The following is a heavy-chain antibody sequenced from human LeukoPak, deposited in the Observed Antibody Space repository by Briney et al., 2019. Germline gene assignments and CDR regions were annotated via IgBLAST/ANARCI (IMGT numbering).Heavy chain of an antibody. Sequence: ASVKVSCKASGYTFTGYYMHWVRQAPGLGLEWMGIINPSGGSTNYAQKFQRRVTMTRDTSTSTVYMELSSLRSEDTAVYYCARDACSSRICSAGGNWFDPWGQGTLVTVSS. V-gene: IGHV1-46*01. CDR2: INPSGGST. D-gene: IGHD2-2*01. CDR1: GYTFTGYY. J-gene: IGHJ5*02. CDR3: ARDACSSRICSAGGNWFDP.